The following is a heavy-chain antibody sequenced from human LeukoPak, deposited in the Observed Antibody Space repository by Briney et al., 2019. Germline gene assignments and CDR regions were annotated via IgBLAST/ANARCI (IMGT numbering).Heavy chain of an antibody. CDR2: ISYSGST. CDR3: ARVPSGLEAFDI. J-gene: IGHJ3*02. CDR1: GGSISSSSYY. D-gene: IGHD3-3*01. V-gene: IGHV4-61*05. Sequence: PSETLSLTCTVSGGSISSSSYYWGWIRQPPGKGLEWIGYISYSGSTNYNPSLKSRVTISVDTSKNQFSLKLSSVTAADTAVYYCARVPSGLEAFDIWGQGTMVTVSS.